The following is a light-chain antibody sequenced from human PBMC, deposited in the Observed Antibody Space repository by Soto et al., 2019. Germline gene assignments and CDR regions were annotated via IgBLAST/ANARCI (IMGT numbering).Light chain of an antibody. CDR3: QQYDNWPWT. V-gene: IGKV1-39*01. Sequence: DIQMTQSPSSLSASVGDRVTITCRASQSISSYLNWYQQKPGKAPKLLMYAASSLQSGVPSRFSGSGSGTDFTLTISSLQSEDFAVYYCQQYDNWPWTFGQGTKVDIK. CDR2: AAS. J-gene: IGKJ1*01. CDR1: QSISSY.